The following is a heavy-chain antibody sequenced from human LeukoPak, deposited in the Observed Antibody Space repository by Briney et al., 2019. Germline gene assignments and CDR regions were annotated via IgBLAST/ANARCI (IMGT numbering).Heavy chain of an antibody. D-gene: IGHD3-3*01. V-gene: IGHV3-7*03. CDR2: IKLDGSEK. J-gene: IGHJ4*02. CDR3: ARDQYDTWSRRGNFDT. Sequence: GGSLRLSCVASGFTFGKYWMSWVRQAPGKGLEWVANIKLDGSEKNYVDSVKGRFTISRDNTKNSLYLQMNSLRVEDTAVFYCARDQYDTWSRRGNFDTWGQGTLVIVSS. CDR1: GFTFGKYW.